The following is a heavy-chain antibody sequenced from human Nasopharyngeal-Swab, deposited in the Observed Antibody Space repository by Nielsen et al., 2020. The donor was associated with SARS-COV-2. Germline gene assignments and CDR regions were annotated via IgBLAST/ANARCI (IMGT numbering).Heavy chain of an antibody. CDR2: LNSGSSTI. V-gene: IGHV3-48*02. CDR1: GFTFSSFW. J-gene: IGHJ4*02. D-gene: IGHD3/OR15-3a*01. CDR3: ARDRDYSFDY. Sequence: GGSLRLSCVGTGFTFSSFWMNWVRQAPGKGLEWVAYLNSGSSTIFYADSVKGRFTISRDNAKNSLFLQMNSLRDEDTAVYYCARDRDYSFDYWGQGTLVTVSS.